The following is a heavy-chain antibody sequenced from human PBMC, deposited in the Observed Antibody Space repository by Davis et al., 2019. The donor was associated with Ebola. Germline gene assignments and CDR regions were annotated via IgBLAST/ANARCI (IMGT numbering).Heavy chain of an antibody. CDR2: ISYDGSNK. V-gene: IGHV3-30-3*01. Sequence: GGSLRLSCAASGFTFSSYAMHWVRQAPGKGLEWVAVISYDGSNKYYADSVKGRFTISRDNSKNTLYLQMNSLRAEDTAVYYCARDRFASGSYYNGRLDYWGQGALVTVSS. J-gene: IGHJ4*02. CDR3: ARDRFASGSYYNGRLDY. CDR1: GFTFSSYA. D-gene: IGHD3-10*01.